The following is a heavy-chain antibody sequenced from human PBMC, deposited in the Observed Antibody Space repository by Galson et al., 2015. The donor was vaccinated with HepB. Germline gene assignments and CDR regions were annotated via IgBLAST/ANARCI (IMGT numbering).Heavy chain of an antibody. V-gene: IGHV3-30-3*01. J-gene: IGHJ4*02. CDR3: ARDAMGRGSGSYSAFDY. CDR1: GFAFNTYT. Sequence: SLRLSCAASGFAFNTYTMQWVRQAPGKGLEWVAPLSSAGTTRYYADSVKGRFTSSRDNSKNMLYLQMNSLGAEDTAVYCCARDAMGRGSGSYSAFDYWGQGTLVTVSS. D-gene: IGHD1-26*01. CDR2: LSSAGTTR.